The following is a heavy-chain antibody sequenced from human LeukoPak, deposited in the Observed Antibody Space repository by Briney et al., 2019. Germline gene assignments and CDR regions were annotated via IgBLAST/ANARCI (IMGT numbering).Heavy chain of an antibody. V-gene: IGHV3-48*03. J-gene: IGHJ4*02. Sequence: PGGSLRLSCAASGFTFSSYEMNWVRQAPGKGREWVSYISSSGSSIYYADSVKGRFTISRDSAKNSLYLQMNRLRAEDTAVYYCAREGGYSEFDNWGQGTLVTVSS. CDR3: AREGGYSEFDN. D-gene: IGHD5-12*01. CDR1: GFTFSSYE. CDR2: ISSSGSSI.